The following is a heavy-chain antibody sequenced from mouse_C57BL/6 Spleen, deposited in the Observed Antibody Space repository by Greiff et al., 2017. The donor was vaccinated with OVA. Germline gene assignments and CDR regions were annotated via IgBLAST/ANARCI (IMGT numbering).Heavy chain of an antibody. CDR2: IWRGGST. Sequence: VQLQQSGPGLVQPSQSLSITCTVSGFSLTSYGVHWVRQSPGKGLEWLGVIWRGGSTDYNAAFISRLSISKDNTKSHVFFKLNSLQPDDTAIYYCASNLRGLAMDYWGQGTSVTVSS. D-gene: IGHD3-3*01. J-gene: IGHJ4*01. V-gene: IGHV2-2*01. CDR1: GFSLTSYG. CDR3: ASNLRGLAMDY.